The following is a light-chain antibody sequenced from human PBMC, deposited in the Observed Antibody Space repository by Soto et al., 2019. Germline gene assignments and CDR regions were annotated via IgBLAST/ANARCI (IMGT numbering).Light chain of an antibody. J-gene: IGKJ1*01. CDR2: AAS. V-gene: IGKV1-39*01. Sequence: DIQMTQSPSSLSASVGDGFAITCRASQSISSYVSWYQQKPGKAPXXLIYAASRLESGVPSRFSGSRSGTDFTLTISSMKPEDFATYYCQQSYSRMTFGQGTKVDIK. CDR3: QQSYSRMT. CDR1: QSISSY.